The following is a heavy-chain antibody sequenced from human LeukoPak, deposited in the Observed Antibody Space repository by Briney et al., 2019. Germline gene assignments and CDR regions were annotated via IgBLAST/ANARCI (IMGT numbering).Heavy chain of an antibody. V-gene: IGHV3-30-3*01. Sequence: PGRSLRLSCAASGFTFSSYAMHWVRQAPGKGLEWVAVISYDGSNKYYADSVKGRFTISRDNSKNTLYLQMNSLRAEDTAVYYCAREEDYGDYVLFADFDYWGQGTLVTVSS. CDR3: AREEDYGDYVLFADFDY. CDR1: GFTFSSYA. J-gene: IGHJ4*02. CDR2: ISYDGSNK. D-gene: IGHD4-17*01.